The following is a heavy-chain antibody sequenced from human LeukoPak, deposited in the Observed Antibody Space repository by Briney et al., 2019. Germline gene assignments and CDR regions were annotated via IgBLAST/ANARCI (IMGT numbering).Heavy chain of an antibody. V-gene: IGHV4-59*01. CDR3: ARSLSGYSYRPFDY. J-gene: IGHJ4*02. CDR2: VSYSGST. Sequence: SETLSLTCTVSGGSISSYYWSWIRQPPGKRLEWIGYVSYSGSTNYNPSLKSRLTISVDTSKNQFSLKLSSVTAADTAVYYCARSLSGYSYRPFDYWGQGTLVTVSS. CDR1: GGSISSYY. D-gene: IGHD5-18*01.